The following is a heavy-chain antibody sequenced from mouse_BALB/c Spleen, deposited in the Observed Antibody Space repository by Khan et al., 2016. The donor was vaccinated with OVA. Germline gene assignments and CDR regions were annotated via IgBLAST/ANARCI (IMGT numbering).Heavy chain of an antibody. D-gene: IGHD2-1*01. V-gene: IGHV1-9*01. CDR2: ILPGTGST. Sequence: QVQLQQSGAELMKPGASVKISCKATGYTFSSSWIEWVKQSPGHGLEWIGEILPGTGSTNYNEKFKGKATFTADTSSNTAYMQLSSLTSEDSAVYYCARWGPYGNFGPYWGQGTLVTVSA. CDR1: GYTFSSSW. J-gene: IGHJ3*01. CDR3: ARWGPYGNFGPY.